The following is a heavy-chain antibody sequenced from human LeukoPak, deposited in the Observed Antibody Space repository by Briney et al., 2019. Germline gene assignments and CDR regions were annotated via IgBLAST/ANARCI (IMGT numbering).Heavy chain of an antibody. J-gene: IGHJ4*02. Sequence: GGSLRLSCAASGLIFSIYDMNWLRQATGKGLEWVSYISSSGCTIYYADSVKGLFTISRDNAKNSLYPQMSSLRAEDTAVYYCARDSIAVAYNYWGQGTLVTVSS. V-gene: IGHV3-48*03. CDR3: ARDSIAVAYNY. CDR2: ISSSGCTI. CDR1: GLIFSIYD. D-gene: IGHD6-19*01.